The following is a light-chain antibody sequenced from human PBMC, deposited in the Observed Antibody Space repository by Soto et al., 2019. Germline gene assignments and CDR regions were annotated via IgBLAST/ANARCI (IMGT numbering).Light chain of an antibody. V-gene: IGKV3-20*01. CDR2: AAS. Sequence: DIVLTQSPGTLSLSPGERATLSCRASRSVSSNLAWYQQKPGQAPRLLIFAASSRATGIPDRFSGSGSVADFTLTISRLEPEDFAVYYCQQYGYTPLTFGQGTKVDI. CDR3: QQYGYTPLT. J-gene: IGKJ1*01. CDR1: RSVSSN.